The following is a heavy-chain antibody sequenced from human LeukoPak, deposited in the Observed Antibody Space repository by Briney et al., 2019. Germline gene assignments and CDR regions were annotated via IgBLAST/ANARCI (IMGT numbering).Heavy chain of an antibody. CDR3: ARNGGGLDI. CDR2: MTTSGSAM. V-gene: IGHV3-48*03. D-gene: IGHD2-15*01. CDR1: GFILSTYE. Sequence: GGSLRLSCVASGFILSTYEVIWVRQAPGKGLEWVSYMTTSGSAMSYLDSVKGRFTISRDNAKNSLYLQMNSLRAEDTAVYYCARNGGGLDIWGQGTLVTVSS. J-gene: IGHJ3*02.